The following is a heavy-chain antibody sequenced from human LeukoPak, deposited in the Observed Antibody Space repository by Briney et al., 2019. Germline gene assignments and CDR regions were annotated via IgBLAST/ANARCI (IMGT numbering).Heavy chain of an antibody. D-gene: IGHD2-2*01. CDR2: ISANTGNR. CDR3: ARWGSSRTSCFSYSCWYMDV. V-gene: IGHV1-18*01. Sequence: ASVKVSCKASGYTFTNFGVAWVRQAPGQGLEWMGWISANTGNRNYAQKFQDRVTMTTDTSTTTAYMELRSLRSDDTAVYYCARWGSSRTSCFSYSCWYMDVWGEGTTVTVSS. J-gene: IGHJ6*03. CDR1: GYTFTNFG.